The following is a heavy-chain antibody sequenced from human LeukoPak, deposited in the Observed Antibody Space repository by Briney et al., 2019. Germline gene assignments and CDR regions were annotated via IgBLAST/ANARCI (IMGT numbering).Heavy chain of an antibody. CDR3: ARGDYYDSLATD. Sequence: GASVKVSCKASGYTFTGYYMHWVRQAPGQGLEWMGRIDPNSGGTNYAQKFQGRVTMTRDTSISTAYMELSRLRSDDTAVYYCARGDYYDSLATDWGQGTMVTVSS. CDR2: IDPNSGGT. D-gene: IGHD3-22*01. J-gene: IGHJ3*01. CDR1: GYTFTGYY. V-gene: IGHV1-2*06.